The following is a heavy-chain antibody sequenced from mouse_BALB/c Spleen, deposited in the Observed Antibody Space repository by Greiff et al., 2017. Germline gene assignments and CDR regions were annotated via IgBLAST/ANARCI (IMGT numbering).Heavy chain of an antibody. Sequence: VQLQQSAAELARPGASVKMSCKASGYTFTSYTMHWVKQRPGQGLEWIGYINPSSGYTEYNQKFKDKTTLTADKSSSTAYMQLSSLTSEDSAVYYCARWYDYDGMGYAMDYWGQGTSVTVSS. CDR3: ARWYDYDGMGYAMDY. CDR2: INPSSGYT. CDR1: GYTFTSYT. D-gene: IGHD2-4*01. V-gene: IGHV1-4*02. J-gene: IGHJ4*01.